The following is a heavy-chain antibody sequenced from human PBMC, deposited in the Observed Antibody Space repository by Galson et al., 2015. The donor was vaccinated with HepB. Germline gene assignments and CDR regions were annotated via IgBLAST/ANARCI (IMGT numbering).Heavy chain of an antibody. D-gene: IGHD4-17*01. Sequence: SLRLSCAASGFTFSSYSMNWVRQAPGKGLEWVSYTSSSSSYIYYADSVKGRFTISRDNAKNSLYLQMNSLRAEDTAVYYCARDRDYGDDYVGPGDAFDIWGQGTMVIVSS. CDR3: ARDRDYGDDYVGPGDAFDI. J-gene: IGHJ3*02. CDR2: TSSSSSYI. V-gene: IGHV3-21*01. CDR1: GFTFSSYS.